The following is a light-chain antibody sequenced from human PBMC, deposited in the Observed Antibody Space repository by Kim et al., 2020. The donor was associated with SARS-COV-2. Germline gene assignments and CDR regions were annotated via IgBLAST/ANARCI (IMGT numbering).Light chain of an antibody. CDR3: NSRDNSGNHCV. Sequence: SSELTQDPAVSVALGQTVTITCQGDSLRNYYASWYQQKPGQAPVLVIYGKNNRPSGIPDRFSGSSSGNTASLTITGAQAEDEADYYCNSRDNSGNHCVFGGGTKVTVL. J-gene: IGLJ2*01. CDR1: SLRNYY. V-gene: IGLV3-19*01. CDR2: GKN.